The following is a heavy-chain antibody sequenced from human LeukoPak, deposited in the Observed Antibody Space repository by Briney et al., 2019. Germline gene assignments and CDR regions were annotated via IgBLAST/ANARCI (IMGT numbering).Heavy chain of an antibody. CDR1: GYTFTSYY. CDR3: ASGPPRDSSGYYLHRGVVRLDY. D-gene: IGHD3-22*01. J-gene: IGHJ4*02. V-gene: IGHV1-46*01. Sequence: ASVKVSCKASGYTFTSYYMHWVRQAPGQGLEWMGIINPSGGSTSYAQKFQGRVTMTRDTSTSTVYMELSSLRSEDTAVYYCASGPPRDSSGYYLHRGVVRLDYWGQGTLVTVSS. CDR2: INPSGGST.